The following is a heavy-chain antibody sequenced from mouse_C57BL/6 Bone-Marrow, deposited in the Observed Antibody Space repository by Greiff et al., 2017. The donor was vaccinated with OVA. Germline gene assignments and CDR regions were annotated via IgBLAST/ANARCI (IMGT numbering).Heavy chain of an antibody. CDR1: GYTFTSYG. Sequence: LVESGAELARPGASVKLSCKASGYTFTSYGISWVKQRTGQGLEWIGEIYPRSGNTYYNEKFKGKATLTADKSSSTAYMELRSLTSEDSAVYFCARRGTTVAYWYFDVWGTGTTVTVSS. D-gene: IGHD1-1*01. J-gene: IGHJ1*03. CDR2: IYPRSGNT. V-gene: IGHV1-81*01. CDR3: ARRGTTVAYWYFDV.